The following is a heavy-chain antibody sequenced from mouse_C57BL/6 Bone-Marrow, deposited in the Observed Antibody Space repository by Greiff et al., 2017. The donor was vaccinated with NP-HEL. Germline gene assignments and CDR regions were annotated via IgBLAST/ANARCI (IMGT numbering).Heavy chain of an antibody. CDR2: ISSGGSYT. V-gene: IGHV5-6*01. CDR3: ARLITDPYWYFDV. D-gene: IGHD2-4*01. CDR1: GFTFSSYG. J-gene: IGHJ1*03. Sequence: EVMLVESGGDLVKPGGSLKLSCAASGFTFSSYGMSWVRQTPDKRLEWVATISSGGSYTYYPDSVKGRFTISRDNAKNTLYLQMSSLKSEDTAMYYCARLITDPYWYFDVWGTGTTVTVSS.